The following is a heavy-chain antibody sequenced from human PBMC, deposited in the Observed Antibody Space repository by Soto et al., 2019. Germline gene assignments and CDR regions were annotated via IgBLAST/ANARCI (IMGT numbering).Heavy chain of an antibody. J-gene: IGHJ4*02. V-gene: IGHV1-18*01. CDR1: GYTFTSYG. CDR3: ARERPSYYDILTGYGPFDY. Sequence: ASVKVSCKASGYTFTSYGISWVRQAPGQGLEWMGWISAYNGNTNYAQKLQGRVTMTTDTSTSTPCMQLRRQRSDGTAVYYSARERPSYYDILTGYGPFDYWGQG. D-gene: IGHD3-9*01. CDR2: ISAYNGNT.